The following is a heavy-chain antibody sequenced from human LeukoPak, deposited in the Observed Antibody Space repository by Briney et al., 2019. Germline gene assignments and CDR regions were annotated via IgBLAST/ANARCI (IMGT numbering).Heavy chain of an antibody. Sequence: SETLSLTCTVSGGSVSGGSISSYYWSWIRQPPGKVLEWIGFIAYTGSTNYNPSLKSRVTISVDKSKKQFSLRLSSVTAADTAVYYCARELGYGDYGGNWGQGTLVTVSS. V-gene: IGHV4-61*01. CDR2: IAYTGST. J-gene: IGHJ4*02. CDR3: ARELGYGDYGGN. CDR1: GGSVSGGSISSYY. D-gene: IGHD4-17*01.